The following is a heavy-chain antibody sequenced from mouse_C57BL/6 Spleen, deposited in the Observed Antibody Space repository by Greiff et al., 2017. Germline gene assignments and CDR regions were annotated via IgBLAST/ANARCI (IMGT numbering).Heavy chain of an antibody. V-gene: IGHV14-4*01. J-gene: IGHJ3*01. Sequence: EVQLQQSGAELVRPGASVKLSCTASGFNIKDDYMHWVKQRPEQGLEWIGWIDPENGDTEYASKFQGKATITADTSSNTAYLQLSSLTSEDTAVYYCSAPPPLAYWGQGTLVTVSA. CDR1: GFNIKDDY. CDR3: SAPPPLAY. CDR2: IDPENGDT.